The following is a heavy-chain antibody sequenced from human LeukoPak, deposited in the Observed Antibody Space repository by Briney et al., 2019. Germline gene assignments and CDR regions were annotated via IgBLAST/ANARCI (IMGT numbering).Heavy chain of an antibody. V-gene: IGHV3-15*01. CDR1: GFTFSNAW. Sequence: GGSLRLSCAASGFTFSNAWMSWVRQAPVKGLEWVGRIKSNTDGGTADYAAPVKDRVTISRDDSKNTLYLQMNSLKTEDTAVYYCTTDPRNGYYFDYWGQGTLATVSS. CDR3: TTDPRNGYYFDY. J-gene: IGHJ4*02. CDR2: IKSNTDGGTA. D-gene: IGHD1-1*01.